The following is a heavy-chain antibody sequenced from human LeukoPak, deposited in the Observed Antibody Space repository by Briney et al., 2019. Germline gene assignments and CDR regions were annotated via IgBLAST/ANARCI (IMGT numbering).Heavy chain of an antibody. Sequence: PSETLSLTCAVSGGSISSGGYSWSWIRQPPGKGLEWIGYIYYSGSTYYNPSLKSRVTISVDTSKNQFSLKPSSVTAADTAVYYCARAGVVPAATFDYWGQGTLVTVSS. D-gene: IGHD2-2*01. J-gene: IGHJ4*02. CDR2: IYYSGST. CDR1: GGSISSGGYS. CDR3: ARAGVVPAATFDY. V-gene: IGHV4-30-4*07.